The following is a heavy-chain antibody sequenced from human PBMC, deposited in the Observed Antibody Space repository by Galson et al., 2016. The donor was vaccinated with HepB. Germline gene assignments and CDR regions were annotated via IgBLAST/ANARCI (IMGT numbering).Heavy chain of an antibody. Sequence: SCKAYGNYFTTYGFTWVRQAPGQGLEWMGWIGAYNGNTHSAQKFQDRVTLTRNTFTTTVYLELRSLRLDDPAVYYCAAHSGTNSWGRKALDYWGQGTLVTVS. CDR3: AAHSGTNSWGRKALDY. D-gene: IGHD1-26*01. J-gene: IGHJ4*02. CDR1: GNYFTTYG. CDR2: IGAYNGNT. V-gene: IGHV1-18*01.